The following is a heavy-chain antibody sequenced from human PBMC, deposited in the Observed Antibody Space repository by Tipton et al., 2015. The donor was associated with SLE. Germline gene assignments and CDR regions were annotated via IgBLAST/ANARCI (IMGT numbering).Heavy chain of an antibody. D-gene: IGHD2-21*01. CDR1: GASFSGYY. V-gene: IGHV4-34*01. CDR3: ATLAVGSDKNYYYYYMDV. J-gene: IGHJ6*03. CDR2: INHRGWA. Sequence: TLSLTCAVYGASFSGYYWSWIRQPPGKGLEWIGEINHRGWANYNPSLKNRVAISVDTSKNHFSLKLTSATAADTAIYYCATLAVGSDKNYYYYYMDVWGKGTSVTVSS.